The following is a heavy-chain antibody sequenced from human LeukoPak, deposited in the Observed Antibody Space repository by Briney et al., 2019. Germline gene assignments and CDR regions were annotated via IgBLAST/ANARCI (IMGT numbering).Heavy chain of an antibody. J-gene: IGHJ4*02. CDR1: GGSISSYY. CDR2: IYYSGST. D-gene: IGHD6-19*01. V-gene: IGHV4-59*01. Sequence: PSETLSLTCTVSGGSISSYYWSWIRQPPGKGLEWIGYIYYSGSTNYNPSLKSRVTISVDTSKNQFSLKLSSVTAADTAVYYCARDPSPGYSSGWSRTFDYWGQGTLVTVSS. CDR3: ARDPSPGYSSGWSRTFDY.